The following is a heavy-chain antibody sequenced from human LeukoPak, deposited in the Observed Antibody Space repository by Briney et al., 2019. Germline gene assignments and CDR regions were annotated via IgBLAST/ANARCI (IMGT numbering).Heavy chain of an antibody. J-gene: IGHJ4*02. CDR3: ARDYGGPFDY. Sequence: GGSLRLSCAASGFTFSSYWMSWVREAPGEGLEWVANIKQDGSEKYYVDSVKGRFTISRDNAKNSLYLQMNSLRAEDTAVHYCARDYGGPFDYWGQGTLVTVSS. V-gene: IGHV3-7*01. D-gene: IGHD4-23*01. CDR1: GFTFSSYW. CDR2: IKQDGSEK.